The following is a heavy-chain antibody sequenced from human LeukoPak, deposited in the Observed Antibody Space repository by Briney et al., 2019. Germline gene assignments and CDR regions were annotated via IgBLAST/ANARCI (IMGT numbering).Heavy chain of an antibody. J-gene: IGHJ4*02. CDR3: AREEGYSGYDYSGY. Sequence: GASVKVSCKASGYTFTSYGISWVRQAPGQGLEWMGWISPYNGNTNYAQKLQGRVTMTTDTSTSTAYMELRSLRSDDTAVYYCAREEGYSGYDYSGYWGQGTLVTVSS. D-gene: IGHD5-12*01. CDR2: ISPYNGNT. CDR1: GYTFTSYG. V-gene: IGHV1-18*01.